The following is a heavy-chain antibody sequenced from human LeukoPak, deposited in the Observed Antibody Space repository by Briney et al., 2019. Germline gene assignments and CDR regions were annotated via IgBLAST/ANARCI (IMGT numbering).Heavy chain of an antibody. V-gene: IGHV4-34*01. Sequence: SETLSLTCAVYGGSFSGYYWSWIRQPPGKGLEWIGEINHSGSTNYNPSLKSRVTISVDTSKNQFSLKLSSVTAADTAVYYCARAYVVGPAAINWFDPWGQGTLVTVSS. CDR1: GGSFSGYY. J-gene: IGHJ5*02. CDR2: INHSGST. CDR3: ARAYVVGPAAINWFDP. D-gene: IGHD2-2*01.